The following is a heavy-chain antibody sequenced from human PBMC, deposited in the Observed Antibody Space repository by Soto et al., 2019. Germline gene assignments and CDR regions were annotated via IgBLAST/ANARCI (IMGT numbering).Heavy chain of an antibody. V-gene: IGHV5-51*01. CDR1: GNSFNNW. CDR3: ARRSGTTSRRGMDV. Sequence: GESLKISCKGLGNSFNNWIGWVRQMPGKGLEWVGIIYPGDSDTRYSPSFQGQVTISADKSISTAYLQWSSLKPSDSAMYYCARRSGTTSRRGMDVWGQGTTVTVSS. D-gene: IGHD1-1*01. J-gene: IGHJ6*02. CDR2: IYPGDSDT.